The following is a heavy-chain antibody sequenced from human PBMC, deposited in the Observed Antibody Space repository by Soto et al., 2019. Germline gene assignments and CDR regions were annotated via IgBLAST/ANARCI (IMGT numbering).Heavy chain of an antibody. D-gene: IGHD6-6*01. CDR2: IYYSGST. CDR1: GGSISSYY. CDR3: ARQDSDSSRYWGLDV. Sequence: SETLSLTCTVSGGSISSYYWSWIRQPPGKGLEWIGYIYYSGSTNYNPSLKSRVTISVDTSKNQFSLKLSSVTPEDTAVYYCARQDSDSSRYWGLDVWGQGTTVTVSS. V-gene: IGHV4-59*08. J-gene: IGHJ6*02.